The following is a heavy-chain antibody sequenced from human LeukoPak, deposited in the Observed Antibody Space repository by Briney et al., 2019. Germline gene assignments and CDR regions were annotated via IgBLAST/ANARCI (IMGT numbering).Heavy chain of an antibody. CDR2: ISYDGGDK. J-gene: IGHJ4*02. CDR1: GFSFNNYA. Sequence: GGSLRLSCAASGFSFNNYAMYWVRQAPGKGLEWVALISYDGGDKYYAESMKGRITISRDNAENTLYLHLSSLRADDTAVYYCTRNSGWYGVSWGQGTRVTVSS. D-gene: IGHD6-19*01. V-gene: IGHV3-30*03. CDR3: TRNSGWYGVS.